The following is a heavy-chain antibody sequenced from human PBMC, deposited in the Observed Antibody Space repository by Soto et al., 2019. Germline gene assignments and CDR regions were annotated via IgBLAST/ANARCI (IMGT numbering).Heavy chain of an antibody. V-gene: IGHV4-59*01. CDR1: GGSISYYY. CDR2: MYYSGGS. Sequence: SGSLSLTCTVSGGSISYYYGSWIRQPPGKGLEWIGYMYYSGGSNYNPSLNSRVTISVDTSKNQFSLKLTPVTAADTAVYHWARGGYCNGSDCRGAFYYFQYGMDVWGQGTTVT. D-gene: IGHD2-15*01. CDR3: ARGGYCNGSDCRGAFYYFQYGMDV. J-gene: IGHJ6*02.